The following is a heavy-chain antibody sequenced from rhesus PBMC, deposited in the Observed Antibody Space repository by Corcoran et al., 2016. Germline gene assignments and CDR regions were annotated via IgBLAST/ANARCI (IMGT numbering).Heavy chain of an antibody. CDR1: GYTFTDYY. CDR2: INPKTGGT. J-gene: IGHJ4*01. CDR3: ETQVGSSDY. Sequence: QVQLVQSGAEVKKPGSSVKVSCKASGYTFTDYYIHWVRQTPGQGLEWMGQINPKTGGTNYKQKFQGRVTTNRDTSTSTADMELSSLRSEDTAVYYCETQVGSSDYWGQGVLVTVSS. D-gene: IGHD2-15*01. V-gene: IGHV1-138*01.